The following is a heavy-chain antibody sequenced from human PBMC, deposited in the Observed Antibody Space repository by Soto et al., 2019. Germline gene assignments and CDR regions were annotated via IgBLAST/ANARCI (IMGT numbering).Heavy chain of an antibody. CDR3: AIYTTPFSYFDY. Sequence: QVPLVQSGAEVRKPGASVKVSCKASGYTFTNHDINWVRQASGQGLEWMGWMNPDSGKTYHVEKFQGRVTMTRDTSTNTAYLELTSLKSDDTAVFYCAIYTTPFSYFDYWGQGSLVTVSS. J-gene: IGHJ4*02. V-gene: IGHV1-8*01. D-gene: IGHD4-4*01. CDR1: GYTFTNHD. CDR2: MNPDSGKT.